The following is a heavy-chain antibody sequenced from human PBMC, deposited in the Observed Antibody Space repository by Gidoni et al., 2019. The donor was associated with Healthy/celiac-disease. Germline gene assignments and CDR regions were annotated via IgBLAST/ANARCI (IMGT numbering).Heavy chain of an antibody. CDR1: GFTFSSYG. V-gene: IGHV3-30*18. J-gene: IGHJ4*02. CDR2: ISYDGSNK. CDR3: AKDYDGTTDY. D-gene: IGHD1-7*01. Sequence: QVQLVESGGGVVQPGRSLRLSCAASGFTFSSYGMHWVRQAPGKGLEWVAVISYDGSNKYYADSVKGRFTISRDNSKNTLYLQMNSLRAEDTAVYYCAKDYDGTTDYWGQGTLVTVSS.